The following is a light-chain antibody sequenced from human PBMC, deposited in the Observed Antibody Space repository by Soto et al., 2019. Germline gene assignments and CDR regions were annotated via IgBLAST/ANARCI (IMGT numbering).Light chain of an antibody. CDR1: ASDIGGYTF. CDR3: SAHGGTNPYV. Sequence: QLVLTQPPSASGSPGQSVAISCTGTASDIGGYTFVSWYQQHPGKAPKLLIYDVNKRPSGVPDRFSGSKYGNTASLTVSGLQAEAEADYYCSAHGGTNPYVFGTGTKLTVL. J-gene: IGLJ1*01. V-gene: IGLV2-8*01. CDR2: DVN.